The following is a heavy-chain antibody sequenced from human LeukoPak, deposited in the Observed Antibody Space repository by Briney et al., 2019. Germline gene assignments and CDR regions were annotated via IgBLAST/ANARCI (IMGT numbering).Heavy chain of an antibody. CDR2: IYYSGST. V-gene: IGHV4-59*01. Sequence: SETLSLTCTVSGGSISSYYWSWIRQPPGKGLEWIGYIYYSGSTNYNPSLKSRVTISVDTSKNQFSLKLSSVTAADTAVYYCARAGKWQLGNWFDPWGQGTLVTVSS. CDR3: ARAGKWQLGNWFDP. D-gene: IGHD6-13*01. J-gene: IGHJ5*02. CDR1: GGSISSYY.